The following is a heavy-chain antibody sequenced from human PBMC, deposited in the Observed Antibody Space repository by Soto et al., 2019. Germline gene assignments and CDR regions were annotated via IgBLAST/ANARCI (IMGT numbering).Heavy chain of an antibody. CDR3: ARGPPEQLVLRGFDY. CDR1: GYTFTSYA. Sequence: ASVKVSCKASGYTFTSYAMHWVRQAPGQRLEWMGWINAGNGNTKYSQKFQGRVTITRDTSASTAYMELSSLRSEDTAVYYCARGPPEQLVLRGFDYWGQGTLVTVSS. J-gene: IGHJ4*02. V-gene: IGHV1-3*01. CDR2: INAGNGNT. D-gene: IGHD6-6*01.